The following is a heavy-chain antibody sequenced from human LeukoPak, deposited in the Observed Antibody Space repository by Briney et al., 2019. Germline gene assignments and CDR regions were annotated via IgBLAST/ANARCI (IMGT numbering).Heavy chain of an antibody. D-gene: IGHD7-27*01. Sequence: GGSLRLSCAASGFTFSDYYMSWIRQTPGRGLEWLAYISNSADTRKYADSVTGRFTISRDNAKNSVFLQMNSLRAEDSGVYYCARDVRGRTPLKLGMKWFDPWGQGTRVTVSS. J-gene: IGHJ5*02. CDR2: ISNSADTR. V-gene: IGHV3-11*01. CDR1: GFTFSDYY. CDR3: ARDVRGRTPLKLGMKWFDP.